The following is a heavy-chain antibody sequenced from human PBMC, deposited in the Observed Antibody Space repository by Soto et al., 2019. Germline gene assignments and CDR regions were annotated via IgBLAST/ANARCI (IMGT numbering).Heavy chain of an antibody. CDR2: IYFGGTT. Sequence: SETLSLTCTVSGASFSPNYWAWIRQPPGKGLEWIGYIYFGGTTRYNPSLESRVTISLDTSKNQFSLRLSSVTAADTAVYFCARTPTPWGQGTLVTVSS. V-gene: IGHV4-59*12. CDR1: GASFSPNY. D-gene: IGHD1-26*01. CDR3: ARTPTP. J-gene: IGHJ5*02.